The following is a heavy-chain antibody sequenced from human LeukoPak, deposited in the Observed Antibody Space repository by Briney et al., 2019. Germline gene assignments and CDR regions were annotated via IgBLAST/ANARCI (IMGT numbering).Heavy chain of an antibody. CDR2: IYYSGST. CDR1: GGSISSYY. D-gene: IGHD3-10*01. Sequence: SETLSLTCTVSGGSISSYYWSWIRQPPGKGLEWIGYIYYSGSTNYNPSLKSRVTISVDTFKNQFSLKLSSVTAADTAVYYCARTMVRGVIIPFDYWGQGTLVTVSS. CDR3: ARTMVRGVIIPFDY. J-gene: IGHJ4*02. V-gene: IGHV4-59*01.